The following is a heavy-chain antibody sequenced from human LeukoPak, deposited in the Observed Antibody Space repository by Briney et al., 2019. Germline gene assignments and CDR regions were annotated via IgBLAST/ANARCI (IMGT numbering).Heavy chain of an antibody. CDR2: IYYSGST. Sequence: PSETLSLTCTVSGGSISSYYWSWIRQPPGKGLEWIGYIYYSGSTNYNPSLKSRVTISVDTSKNQFSLKLSSVTAADTAVYYCAIDYDFWSGYYSDYWGQGTLVTVSS. CDR3: AIDYDFWSGYYSDY. J-gene: IGHJ4*02. V-gene: IGHV4-59*08. D-gene: IGHD3-3*01. CDR1: GGSISSYY.